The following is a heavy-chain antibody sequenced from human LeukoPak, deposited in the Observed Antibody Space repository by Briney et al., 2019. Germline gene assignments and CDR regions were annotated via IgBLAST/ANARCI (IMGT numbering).Heavy chain of an antibody. CDR3: ARDPRVPAANYYYYYYMDV. J-gene: IGHJ6*03. CDR1: GFTFSSYW. CDR2: INTDGSST. Sequence: PGGSLRLSCAASGFTFSSYWMHWVRHAPGKGLVWVSRINTDGSSTSYADSVKGRFTISRDNAKNSVYLQMNSLRAEDTAVYYCARDPRVPAANYYYYYYMDVWGKGTTVTVSS. D-gene: IGHD2-2*01. V-gene: IGHV3-74*01.